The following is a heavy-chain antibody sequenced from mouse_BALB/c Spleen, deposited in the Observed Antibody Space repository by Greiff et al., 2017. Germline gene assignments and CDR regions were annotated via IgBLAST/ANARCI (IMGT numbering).Heavy chain of an antibody. J-gene: IGHJ3*01. CDR3: YAGDYYGSSGGFAY. CDR2: IDPENGDT. V-gene: IGHV14-4*02. D-gene: IGHD1-1*01. CDR1: GFNIKDYY. Sequence: EVQLQQSGAELVRPGASVKLSCTASGFNIKDYYMHWVKQRPEQGLEWIGWIDPENGDTEYAPKFQGKATMTADTSSNTAYLQLSSLTSEDTAVYYCYAGDYYGSSGGFAYWGQGTLVTVSA.